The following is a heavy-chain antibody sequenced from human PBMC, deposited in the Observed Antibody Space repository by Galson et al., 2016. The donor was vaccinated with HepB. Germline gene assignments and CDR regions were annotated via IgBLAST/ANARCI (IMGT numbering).Heavy chain of an antibody. V-gene: IGHV3-30*04. CDR2: ISYDGREN. Sequence: PLRLSCAASGFSFKNYAMHWVRQAPGKGLEWVAVISYDGRENFYADSVKGRFTISRDNSKNTLFLQTDSLRAEDTAVYYCARGRMTSDVWGQGTLVTVSS. J-gene: IGHJ4*02. D-gene: IGHD4-17*01. CDR1: GFSFKNYA. CDR3: ARGRMTSDV.